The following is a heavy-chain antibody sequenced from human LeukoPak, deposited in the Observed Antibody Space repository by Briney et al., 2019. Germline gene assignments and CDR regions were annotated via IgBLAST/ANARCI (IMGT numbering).Heavy chain of an antibody. CDR1: GYTFTSNG. J-gene: IGHJ4*02. V-gene: IGHV1-18*04. Sequence: ASVKVSCKAPGYTFTSNGISWVRQAPGQGLEWMGWISGYNGNTNYAQKLQGRVTMTTDTSTSTANMELRSLRSDDTAVYYCVRDTLWFGELLRGFDYWGQGTLVTVSS. CDR3: VRDTLWFGELLRGFDY. D-gene: IGHD3-10*01. CDR2: ISGYNGNT.